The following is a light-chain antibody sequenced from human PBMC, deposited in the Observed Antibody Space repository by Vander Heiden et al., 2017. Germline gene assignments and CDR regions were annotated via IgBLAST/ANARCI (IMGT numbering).Light chain of an antibody. CDR3: TSCTNNSTVI. Sequence: QSALTQPASVSESPGQSITISCTGTSSDVGGYNYVSWYQQPPGKAPKLLIYAVSYRTSGVSNRFSGSKSANTASLTISGLQAEDEADYYCTSCTNNSTVIFGGGTKVTVL. CDR2: AVS. V-gene: IGLV2-14*01. J-gene: IGLJ2*01. CDR1: SSDVGGYNY.